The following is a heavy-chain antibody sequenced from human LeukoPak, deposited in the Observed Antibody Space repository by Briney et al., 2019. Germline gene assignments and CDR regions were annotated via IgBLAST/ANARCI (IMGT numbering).Heavy chain of an antibody. J-gene: IGHJ4*02. CDR3: ARQNGIVGAPIDY. CDR1: GYRFISYW. D-gene: IGHD1-26*01. Sequence: GESLKISCKGSGYRFISYWIAWVRHTPGKGLECMGIIYPGDSDTRYSPSFQGQVTISADESIKTAYLQWSSLKASDTAVYYCARQNGIVGAPIDYWGQGTLVTVSS. V-gene: IGHV5-51*01. CDR2: IYPGDSDT.